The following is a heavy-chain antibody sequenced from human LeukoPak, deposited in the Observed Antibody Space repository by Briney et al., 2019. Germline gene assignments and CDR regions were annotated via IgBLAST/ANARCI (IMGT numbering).Heavy chain of an antibody. V-gene: IGHV4-4*07. CDR3: ARDHPIASAVHVDY. Sequence: SETLSLTCTVSGGSISSYYWSWIRQPAGKGLEWIGRIYTSGSTNYNPSLKSRVTMSVDTSKNQFSLKLSSVTAADTAVYYCARDHPIASAVHVDYWGQGTLVTVSS. CDR1: GGSISSYY. CDR2: IYTSGST. D-gene: IGHD6-13*01. J-gene: IGHJ4*02.